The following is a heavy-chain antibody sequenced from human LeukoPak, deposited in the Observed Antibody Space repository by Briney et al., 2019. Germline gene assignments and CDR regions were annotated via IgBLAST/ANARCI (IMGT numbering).Heavy chain of an antibody. D-gene: IGHD6-19*01. CDR2: IYSGGST. J-gene: IGHJ6*02. V-gene: IGHV3-66*01. CDR3: ARDESPGIAVAEDGMDV. CDR1: GFTVSSNY. Sequence: GGSLRLSCAASGFTVSSNYMSWVRQAPGKGLEWVSVIYSGGSTYYADSVKGRFTISRDNSKSTLYLQMNSLRAEDTAVYYCARDESPGIAVAEDGMDVWGQGTTVTVSS.